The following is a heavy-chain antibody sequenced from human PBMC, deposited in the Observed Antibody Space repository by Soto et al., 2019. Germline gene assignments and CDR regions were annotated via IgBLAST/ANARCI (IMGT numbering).Heavy chain of an antibody. CDR1: GFTFDDYA. CDR3: AKGGGYSGYGSDAFDI. Sequence: GGSLRLSCAASGFTFDDYAMHWVRQAPGKGLEWVSGISWNSGSIGYADSVKGRFTISRDNAKNSLYLQMNSLRAEDTALYYCAKGGGYSGYGSDAFDIWGQGTMVTVSS. V-gene: IGHV3-9*01. D-gene: IGHD5-12*01. CDR2: ISWNSGSI. J-gene: IGHJ3*02.